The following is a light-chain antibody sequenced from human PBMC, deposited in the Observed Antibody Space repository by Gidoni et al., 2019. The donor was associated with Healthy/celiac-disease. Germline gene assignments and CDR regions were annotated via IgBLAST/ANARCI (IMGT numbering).Light chain of an antibody. CDR2: DAS. J-gene: IGKJ2*01. CDR1: QSVSSY. CDR3: RQRSNWPYT. Sequence: DIVLTQSPATLSLSPGERATLSCRASQSVSSYLAWYQQKPGQAPRLLIYDASNRATGIPARFSGSGSGTDFTLTISSLEPEDFAVYYCRQRSNWPYTFGQGTKLEIK. V-gene: IGKV3-11*01.